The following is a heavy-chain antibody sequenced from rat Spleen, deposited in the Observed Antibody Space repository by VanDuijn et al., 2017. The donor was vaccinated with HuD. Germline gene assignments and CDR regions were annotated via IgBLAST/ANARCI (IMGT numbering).Heavy chain of an antibody. Sequence: QVQLKESGPGLVQPSQTLSLTCTVSGFSLSNYGVIWVRQPPGKGLDWVGVIWGSGNTNYNSALKSRRSISRDTSKSQVYLKMNSLQTEDTATYYCARADGSYGYWGQGVMVTVSS. J-gene: IGHJ2*01. D-gene: IGHD1-3*01. V-gene: IGHV2-13*01. CDR2: IWGSGNT. CDR1: GFSLSNYG. CDR3: ARADGSYGY.